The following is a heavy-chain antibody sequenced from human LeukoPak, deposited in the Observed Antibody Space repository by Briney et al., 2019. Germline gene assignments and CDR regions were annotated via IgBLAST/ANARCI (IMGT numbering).Heavy chain of an antibody. Sequence: GGSLRLSCAASGFTFSRYAMSWVRQAPGKGLEWVSGSGSGGTTYYADSVKGRFTISRDNSKNTLHLQMNSLKTEDTAVYYCTTVKSPGSYWGQGTLVTVSS. CDR2: SGSGGTT. CDR1: GFTFSRYA. V-gene: IGHV3-23*01. J-gene: IGHJ4*02. CDR3: TTVKSPGSY.